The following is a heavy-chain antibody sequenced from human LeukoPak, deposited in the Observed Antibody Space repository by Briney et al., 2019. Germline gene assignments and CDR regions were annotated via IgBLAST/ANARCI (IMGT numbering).Heavy chain of an antibody. CDR1: GGTFSSYA. CDR3: ARVYSSSWSHFGY. V-gene: IGHV1-69*13. J-gene: IGHJ4*02. D-gene: IGHD6-13*01. Sequence: ASVKVSCKASGGTFSSYAISWVRQAPGQGLEWMGGIIPIFGTANYAQKFQGRVTITADESTSTAYMELSSPRSEDTAVYYCARVYSSSWSHFGYWGQGTLVTVSS. CDR2: IIPIFGTA.